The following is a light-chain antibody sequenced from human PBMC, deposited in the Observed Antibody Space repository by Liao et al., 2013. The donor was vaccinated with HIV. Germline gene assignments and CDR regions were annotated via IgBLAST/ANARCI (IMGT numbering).Light chain of an antibody. CDR2: KDS. CDR3: QVWDSSSDHPDVV. V-gene: IGLV3-25*03. J-gene: IGLJ2*01. CDR1: ALPKQY. Sequence: SYELTQPPSVSVSPGQTARITCSGDALPKQYAYWYQQKPGQAPVLVIYKDSERPSGIPERFSGSSSGTTVTLTISGVQAEDEADYYCQVWDSSSDHPDVVFGGGTKLTVL.